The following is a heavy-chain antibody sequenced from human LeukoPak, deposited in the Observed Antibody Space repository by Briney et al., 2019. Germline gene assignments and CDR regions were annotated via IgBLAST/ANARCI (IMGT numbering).Heavy chain of an antibody. CDR1: GFTFSDYH. V-gene: IGHV3-11*05. D-gene: IGHD3-10*01. CDR2: ISSSSDYI. CDR3: AKDPSGLGGSGSNNYFDC. J-gene: IGHJ4*02. Sequence: GGSLRLSCSASGFTFSDYHMSWIRQAPGKGLEWVSYISSSSDYIDYADSVKGRFTISRDNSKNTLYLQMNSLRAEDTAVYYCAKDPSGLGGSGSNNYFDCWGQGTLVTVSS.